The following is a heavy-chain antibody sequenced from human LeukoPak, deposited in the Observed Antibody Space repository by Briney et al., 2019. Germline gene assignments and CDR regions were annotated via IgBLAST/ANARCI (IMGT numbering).Heavy chain of an antibody. V-gene: IGHV3-7*01. D-gene: IGHD4-23*01. J-gene: IGHJ4*02. Sequence: GGSLRLSCAASGVPFSDYWVSCVREAPVNGREWAADMKEDGGEINYVDSVKGRFTISRDNAKNSLYLQMNSLSVDDTAVYYCARDGGYSTFDYWGQGPLVTVSS. CDR2: MKEDGGEI. CDR3: ARDGGYSTFDY. CDR1: GVPFSDYW.